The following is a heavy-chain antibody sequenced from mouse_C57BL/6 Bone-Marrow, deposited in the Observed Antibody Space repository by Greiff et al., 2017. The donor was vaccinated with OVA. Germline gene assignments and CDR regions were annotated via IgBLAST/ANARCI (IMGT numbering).Heavy chain of an antibody. Sequence: EVQLQQSGTVLARPGASVNLSCNTSGYTFTSYCMHWVKQRPGQGLEWIRAIYPVNIDTNYNQKFKGKAKLTAVTSANTAYMELSSLTNEDSAVYYCTRGRAMDYWGQGTSVTVSS. CDR2: IYPVNIDT. J-gene: IGHJ4*01. CDR1: GYTFTSYC. V-gene: IGHV1-5*01. CDR3: TRGRAMDY.